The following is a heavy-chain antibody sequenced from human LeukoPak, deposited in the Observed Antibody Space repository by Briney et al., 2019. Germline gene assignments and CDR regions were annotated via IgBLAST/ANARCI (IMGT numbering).Heavy chain of an antibody. CDR1: RYTFTRYD. CDR3: ARGPRRSGYDWSMGRGDY. CDR2: MNPYRGST. J-gene: IGHJ4*02. D-gene: IGHD5-12*01. Sequence: GASVTVSYMPSRYTFTRYDIIWVRQATAQGLEGMGWMNPYRGSTDYAQKFQGRVTMTRNTSISTAYMELSSLRSEDTAVYYCARGPRRSGYDWSMGRGDYWGQGTLVTVSS. V-gene: IGHV1-8*01.